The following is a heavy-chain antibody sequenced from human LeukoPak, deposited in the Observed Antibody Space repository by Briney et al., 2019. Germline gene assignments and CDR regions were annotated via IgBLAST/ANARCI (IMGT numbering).Heavy chain of an antibody. V-gene: IGHV3-23*01. D-gene: IGHD3-16*01. CDR1: GFTFDDYG. Sequence: GGSLRLSCAASGFTFDDYGMSWVRQAPGRGLEWVSAIRGDGATMFYADSVKGRITVSRDNSKNTLYLQMNSLRVDDTTVYYCARDQFRDYFRGADYWGQGTLVTVSS. CDR2: IRGDGATM. J-gene: IGHJ4*02. CDR3: ARDQFRDYFRGADY.